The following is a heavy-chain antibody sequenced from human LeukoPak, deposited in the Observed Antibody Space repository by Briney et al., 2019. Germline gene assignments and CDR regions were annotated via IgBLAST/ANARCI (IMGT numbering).Heavy chain of an antibody. J-gene: IGHJ5*02. V-gene: IGHV4-59*01. CDR3: ARVDGYNYGSFDP. D-gene: IGHD3-10*01. Sequence: KSSETLSLTCTVSGDSISSYYWSWIRQPPGKGLDLIGYIHYSGNSNYNPSLKSRVTISVDPSKNQFSLKLSSVTAADTAMYFCARVDGYNYGSFDPWGQGTLVTVSS. CDR2: IHYSGNS. CDR1: GDSISSYY.